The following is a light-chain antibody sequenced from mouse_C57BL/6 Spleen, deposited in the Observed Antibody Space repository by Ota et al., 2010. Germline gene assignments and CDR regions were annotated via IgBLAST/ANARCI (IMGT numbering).Light chain of an antibody. J-gene: IGKJ5*01. CDR2: SAS. CDR3: QQYNSYPLT. V-gene: IGKV6-15*01. Sequence: DIVMTHVSKITMSTSVGDRVSVTCKASQNVGTNVAWYQQKPGQSPKPLIYSASYRYSGVPDRFTGSRSGTDFTLTISNVQSEDLSEYFCQQYNSYPLTFGAGTKLELK. CDR1: QNVGTN.